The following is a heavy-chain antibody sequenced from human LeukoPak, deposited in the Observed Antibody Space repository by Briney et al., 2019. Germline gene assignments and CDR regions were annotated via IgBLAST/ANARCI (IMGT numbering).Heavy chain of an antibody. CDR2: INHSGST. V-gene: IGHV4-34*01. Sequence: PSKTLSLTCAVYGGSFSGYYWSWIRQPPGKGLEWIGEINHSGSTNFNPSLKSRVTISVDTSKNQVSLKLRSVTAADTAVYFCARTLAAAGTRIPYYFDYWGQGTLVTVSS. CDR1: GGSFSGYY. CDR3: ARTLAAAGTRIPYYFDY. J-gene: IGHJ4*02. D-gene: IGHD6-13*01.